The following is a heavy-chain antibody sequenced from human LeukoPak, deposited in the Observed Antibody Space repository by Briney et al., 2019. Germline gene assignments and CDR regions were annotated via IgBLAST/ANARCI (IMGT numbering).Heavy chain of an antibody. V-gene: IGHV1-69*13. CDR2: IIPIFGTA. Sequence: ASVKVSCKASGGTFSSYAISWVRQAPGQGLEWMGGIIPIFGTANYAQKFQGRVTITADESTSTAYMELSSLRSEDTAVYYCAREVRYGDYVGDYWGQGTLVTVSS. CDR3: AREVRYGDYVGDY. D-gene: IGHD4-17*01. CDR1: GGTFSSYA. J-gene: IGHJ4*02.